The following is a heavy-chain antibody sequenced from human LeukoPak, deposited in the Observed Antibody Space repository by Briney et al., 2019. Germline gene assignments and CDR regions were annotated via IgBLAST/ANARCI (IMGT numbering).Heavy chain of an antibody. Sequence: GASVKVSCKASGYTFTSYGISWVRQAPGQGLEWMGWISAYNGNTNYAQKLQGRVTMTTDTSTSTAYMELRSLRSEDTAVYYWATWPRLTGYSHWGQGTLVTVSS. CDR3: ATWPRLTGYSH. D-gene: IGHD3-9*01. CDR2: ISAYNGNT. V-gene: IGHV1-18*01. CDR1: GYTFTSYG. J-gene: IGHJ4*02.